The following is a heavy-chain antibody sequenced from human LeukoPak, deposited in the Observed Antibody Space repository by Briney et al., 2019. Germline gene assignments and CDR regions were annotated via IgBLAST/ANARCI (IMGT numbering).Heavy chain of an antibody. V-gene: IGHV4-34*01. CDR3: ARGHYYASSGYYGY. CDR1: GGSFSGYY. Sequence: PSETLSLTCAVYGGSFSGYYWSWIRQPPGKGLEWIGEINHSGSTNYNPSLKSRVTISVDTSKNQFSLKLSSATDADTAVYYCARGHYYASSGYYGYWGQGTLVTVSS. CDR2: INHSGST. D-gene: IGHD3-22*01. J-gene: IGHJ4*02.